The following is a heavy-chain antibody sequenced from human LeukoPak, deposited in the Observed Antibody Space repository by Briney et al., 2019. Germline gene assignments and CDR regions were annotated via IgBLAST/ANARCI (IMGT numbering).Heavy chain of an antibody. V-gene: IGHV4-59*01. D-gene: IGHD3-10*01. CDR2: ISDSGRT. J-gene: IGHJ3*01. CDR3: VRDHTGIGKSNAFDL. Sequence: PETLSLTCSVSGGSIRSDYWSWIRQPPGKGLEWIAYISDSGRTKYNPSLESRVTISLETSKNQFSLRLNSVTAADTAVYYCVRDHTGIGKSNAFDLWGQGTMVTVSS. CDR1: GGSIRSDY.